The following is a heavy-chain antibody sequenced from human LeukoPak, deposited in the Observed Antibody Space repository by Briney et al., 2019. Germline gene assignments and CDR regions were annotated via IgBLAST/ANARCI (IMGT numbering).Heavy chain of an antibody. CDR3: AKDFAGATKFDY. D-gene: IGHD1-26*01. CDR2: ISGSGGST. J-gene: IGHJ4*02. CDR1: GFTFSSYA. V-gene: IGHV3-23*01. Sequence: GGSLRLSCAASGFTFSSYAMSWVRQAPGKGVEWVSAISGSGGSTYYADSVKGRFTISRDNSKNTLYLQMNSLRAEDTAVYYCAKDFAGATKFDYWGQGTLVTVSS.